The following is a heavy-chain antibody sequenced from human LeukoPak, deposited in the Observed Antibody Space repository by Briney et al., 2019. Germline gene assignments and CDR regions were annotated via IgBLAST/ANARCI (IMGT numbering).Heavy chain of an antibody. CDR1: GGSFSGYY. Sequence: SETLSLTCAVYGGSFSGYYWSWIRQPPGKGLEWNGEINHSGSTNYNPSLKSRVTISVDTSKNQFSLKLSSVTAADTAVYYCARGRRAVAGTCWFDPWGQGTLVTVSS. V-gene: IGHV4-34*01. CDR2: INHSGST. J-gene: IGHJ5*02. D-gene: IGHD6-19*01. CDR3: ARGRRAVAGTCWFDP.